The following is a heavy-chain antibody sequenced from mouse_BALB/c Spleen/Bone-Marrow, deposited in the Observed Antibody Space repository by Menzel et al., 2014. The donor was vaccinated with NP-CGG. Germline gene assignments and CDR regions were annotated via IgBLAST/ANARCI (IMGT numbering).Heavy chain of an antibody. CDR3: ARRGYDEGYYAMDY. CDR2: INPYNDGT. CDR1: GYTFTSYV. V-gene: IGHV1-14*01. J-gene: IGHJ4*01. Sequence: EVQLQQSGPELVKPGASVKTSCKASGYTFTSYVMHWVKQKPGQGLEWIGYINPYNDGTKYNEKFKGKATLTSDKSSSTAYMELSSLTSEDSAVYYCARRGYDEGYYAMDYWGQGTSVTVSS. D-gene: IGHD2-14*01.